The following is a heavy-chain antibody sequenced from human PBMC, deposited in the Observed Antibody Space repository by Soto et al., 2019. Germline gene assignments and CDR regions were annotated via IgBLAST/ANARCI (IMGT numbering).Heavy chain of an antibody. D-gene: IGHD2-21*01. CDR3: ARGLGIGRNWFDP. CDR2: MNSDSGNT. J-gene: IGHJ5*02. V-gene: IGHV1-8*01. Sequence: ASVKVSCKASGYIFTNYAIHWVRQAPGQRLEWMGWMNSDSGNTGYAQKFQGRVTMTRNTSISTAYMELSSLRSEDTAVYYCARGLGIGRNWFDPWGQGTLVTVSS. CDR1: GYIFTNYA.